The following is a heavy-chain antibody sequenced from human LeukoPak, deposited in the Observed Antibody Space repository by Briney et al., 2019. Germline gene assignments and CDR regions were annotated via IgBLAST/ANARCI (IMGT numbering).Heavy chain of an antibody. V-gene: IGHV3-21*01. Sequence: PGGSLRLPCAASGSTFSSYGMNWVRQAPGKGLEWVSSISSSSSYIYYADSVKGRFTISRDNAKNSLYLQMNSLRAEDTAVYYCASYCSGGSCYSADFDYWGQGTLVTVFS. CDR2: ISSSSSYI. J-gene: IGHJ4*02. D-gene: IGHD2-15*01. CDR3: ASYCSGGSCYSADFDY. CDR1: GSTFSSYG.